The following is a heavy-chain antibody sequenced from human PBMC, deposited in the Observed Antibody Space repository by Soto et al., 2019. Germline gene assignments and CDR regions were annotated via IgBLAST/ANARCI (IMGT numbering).Heavy chain of an antibody. J-gene: IGHJ6*02. Sequence: QVQLVESGGGVVQSGRSLRVSCAASGFIINNYAMHWVRQTPGKGLEWVAVISYDGSNKYYADSVKGRFTISRDNSKNTLYIQMNNLRPDDSAVYYCARRQDFGGPHYYYGMDVWGQGTTVTVSS. CDR1: GFIINNYA. D-gene: IGHD3-3*01. CDR3: ARRQDFGGPHYYYGMDV. V-gene: IGHV3-30*04. CDR2: ISYDGSNK.